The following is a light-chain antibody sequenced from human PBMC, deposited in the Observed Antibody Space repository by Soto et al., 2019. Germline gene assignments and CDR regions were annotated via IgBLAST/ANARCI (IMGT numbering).Light chain of an antibody. CDR3: SSYTISTTLV. CDR1: SSDVGGYNY. Sequence: SALTQPASVSGSPGQSITISCTGTSSDVGGYNYVSWYQQHPGKAPKLMIYEVSNRPSGVSTRFSGSKSGNTASLTISGLQAEDEADYYCSSYTISTTLVFGTGTKVTV. J-gene: IGLJ1*01. V-gene: IGLV2-14*01. CDR2: EVS.